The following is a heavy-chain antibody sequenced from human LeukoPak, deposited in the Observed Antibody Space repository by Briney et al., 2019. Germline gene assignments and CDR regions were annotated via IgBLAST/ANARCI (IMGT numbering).Heavy chain of an antibody. CDR3: AREGFYCSSTSCYSPYFDY. J-gene: IGHJ4*02. CDR2: ISYDGSNK. V-gene: IGHV3-30*01. CDR1: GFTFSSYD. D-gene: IGHD2-2*01. Sequence: PGGSLRLSCAASGFTFSSYDMHWVRQAPGKGLEWVAVISYDGSNKYYADSVKGRCTISRDNSKNTLYLQMNSLRAEDTAVYYCAREGFYCSSTSCYSPYFDYWGQGTLVTVSS.